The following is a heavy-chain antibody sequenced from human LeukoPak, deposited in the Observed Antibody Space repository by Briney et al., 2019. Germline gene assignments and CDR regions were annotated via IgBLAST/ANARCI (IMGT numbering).Heavy chain of an antibody. CDR1: GFTFGSHA. Sequence: QPGRSLRLSCAASGFTFGSHAMHWVRQAPGKGLDWVAFIWADGSDQEYADSVKGRFTISRDNSKKTMYLQMNSLRVEDTAVYYCARDPPGSGWALDYWGQGTLVTVSS. J-gene: IGHJ4*02. CDR3: ARDPPGSGWALDY. D-gene: IGHD6-19*01. V-gene: IGHV3-33*01. CDR2: IWADGSDQ.